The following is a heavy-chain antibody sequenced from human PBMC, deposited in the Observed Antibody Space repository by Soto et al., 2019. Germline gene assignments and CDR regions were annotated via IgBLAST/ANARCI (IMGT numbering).Heavy chain of an antibody. CDR1: SDSMNSGGYY. D-gene: IGHD6-6*01. CDR3: ARRGGSSSGYYYYAMDV. Sequence: SETLSLTCSVSSDSMNSGGYYWSWIRQHPGKGLEWIGYIYSNGDTYYNPSLKSRVTISVDTSKNQFSPNLTSVTAADTAVYYCARRGGSSSGYYYYAMDVWGQGTTVTVSS. V-gene: IGHV4-31*03. CDR2: IYSNGDT. J-gene: IGHJ6*02.